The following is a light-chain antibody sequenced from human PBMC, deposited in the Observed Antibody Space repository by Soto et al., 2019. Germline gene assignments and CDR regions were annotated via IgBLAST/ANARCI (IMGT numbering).Light chain of an antibody. J-gene: IGKJ1*01. CDR1: QSVSNIY. V-gene: IGKV3-20*01. CDR3: QQYNNWPT. Sequence: DIVLTQSPGTLSLSPGERATLSCRASQSVSNIYIAWYQQKPGQAPRVLIYGASRRATGIPDRFRGSGSGTDFTLTISRLEPEDFAVYYCQQYNNWPTFGQGTKVEIK. CDR2: GAS.